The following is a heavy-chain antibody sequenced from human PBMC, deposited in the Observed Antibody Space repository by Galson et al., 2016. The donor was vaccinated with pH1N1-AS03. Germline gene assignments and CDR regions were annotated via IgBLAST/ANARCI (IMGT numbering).Heavy chain of an antibody. CDR2: ISSRSSDI. D-gene: IGHD6-13*01. J-gene: IGHJ4*02. V-gene: IGHV3-21*01. Sequence: SLRLSCAAPGFTFSSYSVNWVRQAPGKGLEWVSSISSRSSDIYYADSVKGRFTISRDNARRSLYLQMNSLRAEDTAVYYCATNIEQRDTSKWYKIDHWGPGTLVTVSS. CDR1: GFTFSSYS. CDR3: ATNIEQRDTSKWYKIDH.